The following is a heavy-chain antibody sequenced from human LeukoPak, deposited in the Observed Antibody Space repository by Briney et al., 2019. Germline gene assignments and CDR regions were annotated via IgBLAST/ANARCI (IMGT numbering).Heavy chain of an antibody. D-gene: IGHD3-10*01. CDR2: INHSGST. V-gene: IGHV4-34*01. CDR1: GGSFSGYY. J-gene: IGHJ3*02. Sequence: SETLSLTCAVYGGSFSGYYWSWIRQPPGKGLEWIGEINHSGSTNDNPSLKSRVTISVDTSKNQFSLKLSSVTAADTAVYYCAREGHYYANSDDAFDIWGQGTMVTVSS. CDR3: AREGHYYANSDDAFDI.